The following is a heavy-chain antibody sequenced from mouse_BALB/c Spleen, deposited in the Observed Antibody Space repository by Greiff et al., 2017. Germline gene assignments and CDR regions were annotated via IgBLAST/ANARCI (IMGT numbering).Heavy chain of an antibody. CDR3: ARGGGYPSFAY. Sequence: QVQLKESGAELVRPGASVKMSCKASGYTFTSYTMHWVKQRPGQGLEWIGYINPSSGYTNYNQKFKDKATLTADKSSSTAYMQLSSLTSEDSAVYYCARGGGYPSFAYWGQGTLVTVSA. V-gene: IGHV1-4*01. J-gene: IGHJ3*01. D-gene: IGHD2-2*01. CDR1: GYTFTSYT. CDR2: INPSSGYT.